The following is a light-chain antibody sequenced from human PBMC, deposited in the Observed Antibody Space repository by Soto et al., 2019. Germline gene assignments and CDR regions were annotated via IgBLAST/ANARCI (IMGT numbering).Light chain of an antibody. CDR1: QSVRSTF. CDR2: NTS. V-gene: IGKV3-20*01. CDR3: QQYGRSMVT. J-gene: IGKJ3*01. Sequence: MVLTQSPGTLSLSQGERATLSCRASQSVRSTFLAWYQQKPGQARRLLIYNTSTRATGIPPRFTGGGSETDFTPTIITLVREDFAMYYCQQYGRSMVTLGPWTKVDMK.